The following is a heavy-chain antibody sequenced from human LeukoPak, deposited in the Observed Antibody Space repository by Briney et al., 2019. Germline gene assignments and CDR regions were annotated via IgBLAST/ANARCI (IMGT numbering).Heavy chain of an antibody. Sequence: ASVKVSCKASGYTFTGYYMHWVRQAPGQGLEWMGWINPNSGGTNYAQKFQGRVTMTRDTSTGTAYMELSRLRSDDSAVYSCARGASSGWYDYAHYFDYWGQGTLVTVSS. J-gene: IGHJ4*02. CDR3: ARGASSGWYDYAHYFDY. V-gene: IGHV1-2*02. D-gene: IGHD6-19*01. CDR2: INPNSGGT. CDR1: GYTFTGYY.